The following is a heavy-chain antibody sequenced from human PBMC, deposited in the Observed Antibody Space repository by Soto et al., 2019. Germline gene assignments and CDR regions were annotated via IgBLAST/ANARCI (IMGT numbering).Heavy chain of an antibody. Sequence: PSETLSLTCTVSGGSLFGDYCTWIRQPAGGGLEWIGGINYGGNTNYSPSLKSRVTMSVDPSRKHFSLKLSSVTAADTASSFCARARRLENWFDHWGPGIQVTVSS. CDR1: GGSLFGDY. CDR2: INYGGNT. J-gene: IGHJ5*02. D-gene: IGHD5-12*01. V-gene: IGHV4-4*07. CDR3: ARARRLENWFDH.